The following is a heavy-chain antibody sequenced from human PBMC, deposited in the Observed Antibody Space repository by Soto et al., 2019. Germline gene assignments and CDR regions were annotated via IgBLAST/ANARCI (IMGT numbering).Heavy chain of an antibody. CDR1: GYTFTNYG. CDR3: AKVQEKWSKFFDY. Sequence: QVQLVQSGAEVKKPGASVKVSCKASGYTFTNYGVSWVRQAPGQGLEWMGWINTYKGNTNYAQKFQGRVIMTTDTSTSTAYMELRSLRSDDTAIYYCAKVQEKWSKFFDYWGQGTLVTVSS. CDR2: INTYKGNT. V-gene: IGHV1-18*01. D-gene: IGHD2-15*01. J-gene: IGHJ4*02.